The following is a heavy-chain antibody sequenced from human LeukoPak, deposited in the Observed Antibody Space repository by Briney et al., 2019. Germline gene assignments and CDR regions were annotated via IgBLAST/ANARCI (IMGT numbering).Heavy chain of an antibody. CDR3: ARIPGDRPDD. CDR1: GASMTSYY. CDR2: MYFGERT. D-gene: IGHD7-27*01. Sequence: SETLSLTCAVSGASMTSYYWTWIRLPPGKGLEWVGYMYFGERTNYNPSLKSRATMSIDTSKKQFSLNLKSVTAADTAVYYCARIPGDRPDDWGQGTLVTVS. J-gene: IGHJ4*02. V-gene: IGHV4-59*01.